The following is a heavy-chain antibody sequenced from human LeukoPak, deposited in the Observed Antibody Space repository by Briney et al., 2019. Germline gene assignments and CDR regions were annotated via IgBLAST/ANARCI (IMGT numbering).Heavy chain of an antibody. CDR3: ARGGYDFWSGRLYYFDY. CDR1: GFTFSSYE. D-gene: IGHD3-3*01. CDR2: ISSSGSTI. J-gene: IGHJ4*02. Sequence: GGSLRLSCAASGFTFSSYEMNWVRQAPGKGLEWVSYISSSGSTIYYADSVKGRFTISRDNAKNSLYLQMNSLRAEDTAVYYCARGGYDFWSGRLYYFDYWGQGTLVTVSS. V-gene: IGHV3-48*03.